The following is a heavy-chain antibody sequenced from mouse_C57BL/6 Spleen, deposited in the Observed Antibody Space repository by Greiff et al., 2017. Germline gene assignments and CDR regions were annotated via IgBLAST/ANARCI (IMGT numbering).Heavy chain of an antibody. CDR1: GFTFSDYG. Sequence: EVKLVESGGGLVQPGGSLKLSCAASGFTFSDYGMAWVRQAPRKGPEWVAFISNLAYSIYYADTVTGRFTISRENAKNTLYLEMSSLRSEDTAMYYGAKNLYYGSSGGFAYWGQGTLVTVSA. J-gene: IGHJ3*01. V-gene: IGHV5-15*04. CDR3: AKNLYYGSSGGFAY. CDR2: ISNLAYSI. D-gene: IGHD1-1*01.